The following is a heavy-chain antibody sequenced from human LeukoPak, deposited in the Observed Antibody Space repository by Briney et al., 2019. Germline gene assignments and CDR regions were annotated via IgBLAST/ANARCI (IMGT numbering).Heavy chain of an antibody. V-gene: IGHV3-7*01. Sequence: GGSLRLSCAASGFTFRSYWMTWVRQAPGKGLDWVASLNQDGSEKYYVDSVKGRFTISRDNAENSLYLQMNSLRAEDTAVYYCAGGSGWLIDYWGQGTLVTVSS. CDR2: LNQDGSEK. CDR3: AGGSGWLIDY. D-gene: IGHD5-12*01. J-gene: IGHJ4*02. CDR1: GFTFRSYW.